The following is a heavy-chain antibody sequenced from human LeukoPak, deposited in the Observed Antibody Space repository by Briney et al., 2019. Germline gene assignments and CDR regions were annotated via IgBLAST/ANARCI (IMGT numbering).Heavy chain of an antibody. V-gene: IGHV3-30*02. CDR2: IWYDGKKK. CDR1: GFTFSTYG. D-gene: IGHD2-2*01. CDR3: AKDTHCCSSTSCQV. J-gene: IGHJ4*02. Sequence: GGSLRLSCAASGFTFSTYGMHWVRQAPGKGLEWVAFIWYDGKKKYYADSVKGRFSISRDNSKNTLYLQMNSLRAEDTAVFYCAKDTHCCSSTSCQVWGQGTLVTVSS.